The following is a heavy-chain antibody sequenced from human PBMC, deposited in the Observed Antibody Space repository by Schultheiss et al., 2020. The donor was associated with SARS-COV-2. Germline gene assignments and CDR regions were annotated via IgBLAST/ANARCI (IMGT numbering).Heavy chain of an antibody. CDR3: ARDGYVDGRNEETH. V-gene: IGHV3-33*01. Sequence: GESLKISCAASGFRFRDYGMHWVRQAPGKGLEWLAIIWYDGSERYYADSVRGRFIISRDNAKDTLYLQMNSLRVDDTAVYFCARDGYVDGRNEETHWGQGTLVTVSS. J-gene: IGHJ4*02. CDR1: GFRFRDYG. CDR2: IWYDGSER. D-gene: IGHD2-2*01.